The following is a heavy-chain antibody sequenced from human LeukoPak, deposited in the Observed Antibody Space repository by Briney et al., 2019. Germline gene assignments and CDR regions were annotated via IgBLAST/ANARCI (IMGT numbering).Heavy chain of an antibody. CDR2: INHSGSI. J-gene: IGHJ6*04. CDR1: GGSFSGYY. CDR3: ARLPPGGYSYGYPYYYYGMDV. Sequence: SETLSLTCAVYGGSFSGYYWSWIRQPPGKGLEWIGEINHSGSINYNPSLKSRVTISVDTSKNQFSLKLSSVTAADTAVYYCARLPPGGYSYGYPYYYYGMDVWGKGTRVTVSS. V-gene: IGHV4-34*01. D-gene: IGHD5-18*01.